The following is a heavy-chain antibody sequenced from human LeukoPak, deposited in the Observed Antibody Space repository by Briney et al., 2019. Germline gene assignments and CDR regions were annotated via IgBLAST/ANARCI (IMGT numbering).Heavy chain of an antibody. V-gene: IGHV4-34*01. CDR1: GGSFSGYY. J-gene: IGHJ5*02. Sequence: SETLSLTCAVYGGSFSGYYWSWIRQPPGKGLEWIGEINHSGSTNYKPSLKSRVTISVDTSKNQFSLKLSSVTAADTAVYYCARRPPYFYYGSGSYSSWGQGILVTVSS. CDR2: INHSGST. D-gene: IGHD3-10*01. CDR3: ARRPPYFYYGSGSYSS.